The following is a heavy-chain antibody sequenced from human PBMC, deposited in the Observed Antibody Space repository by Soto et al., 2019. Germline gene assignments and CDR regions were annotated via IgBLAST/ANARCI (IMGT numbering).Heavy chain of an antibody. J-gene: IGHJ5*01. D-gene: IGHD1-20*01. CDR2: IHHSGAA. Sequence: SETLSLTCTVSGDSITRRDYYWTLIRQYPGKGLEWIGYIHHSGAAHYNPSLKSRLTTSVDTSRNQFSLKLTSVTAADTAVYYCARAIGGNNWNPNWFDSWGQGTKVTVSS. CDR1: GDSITRRDYY. V-gene: IGHV4-31*03. CDR3: ARAIGGNNWNPNWFDS.